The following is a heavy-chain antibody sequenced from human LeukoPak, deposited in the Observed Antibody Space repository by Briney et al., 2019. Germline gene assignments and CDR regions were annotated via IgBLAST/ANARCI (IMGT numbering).Heavy chain of an antibody. CDR1: GFTFSTHW. CDR2: ISPDGSAE. Sequence: GGSLRLSCAASGFTFSTHWMNWVRRSPRGGLEWVANISPDGSAEYYVDSVKGRFTISRDNAKNLVYLQLSSLRTEDTAVYYCSGRSGFSSIYWGQGTLVTVSS. J-gene: IGHJ4*02. V-gene: IGHV3-7*01. D-gene: IGHD6-19*01. CDR3: SGRSGFSSIY.